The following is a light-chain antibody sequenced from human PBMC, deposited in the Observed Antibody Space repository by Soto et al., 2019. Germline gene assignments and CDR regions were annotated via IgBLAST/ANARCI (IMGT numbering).Light chain of an antibody. J-gene: IGKJ2*01. CDR1: QSVSSY. CDR2: GAS. CDR3: QQFGISPYT. Sequence: EVVLTQSPGTLSLSPGERATLSCRASQSVSSYFAWYQQKPGQAPRLLIYGASSRATGIPDRFSGSGSGTDFPLTISRLEPEDFAVYYCQQFGISPYTFGQGTKLEIK. V-gene: IGKV3-20*01.